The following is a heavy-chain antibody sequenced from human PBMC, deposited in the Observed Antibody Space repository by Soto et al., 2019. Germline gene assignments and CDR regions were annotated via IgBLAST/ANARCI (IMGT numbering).Heavy chain of an antibody. J-gene: IGHJ4*02. Sequence: GGSLRLSCVASGFTFSNHFIDWVRQAPGKGLEWVGRTRKKGNSYTTEYAASVKGRFTISRDDLKNSLYLQMNSLKIEETAVYHCARTGDSSTSCLEYWGPGTLVTVSS. CDR1: GFTFSNHF. CDR3: ARTGDSSTSCLEY. CDR2: TRKKGNSYTT. D-gene: IGHD2-2*01. V-gene: IGHV3-72*01.